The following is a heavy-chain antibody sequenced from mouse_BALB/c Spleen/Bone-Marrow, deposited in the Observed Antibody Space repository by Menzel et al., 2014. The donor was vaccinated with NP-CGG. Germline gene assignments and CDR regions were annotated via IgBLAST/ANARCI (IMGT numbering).Heavy chain of an antibody. V-gene: IGHV1S81*02. CDR2: INPSDGRT. CDR1: GYTFTSYW. Sequence: VQLVESGAELVKPGASVNLSCKASGYTFTSYWMHWVKQRPGQGLEWIGEINPSDGRTNYNEKFKSKATLTVDKSSSTAYMQLSSLTSEDSAVYYCARTYFDYWGQGTTLTVSS. J-gene: IGHJ2*01. CDR3: ARTYFDY.